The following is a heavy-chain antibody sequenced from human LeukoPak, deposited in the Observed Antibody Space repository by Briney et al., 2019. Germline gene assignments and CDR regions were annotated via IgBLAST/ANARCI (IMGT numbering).Heavy chain of an antibody. J-gene: IGHJ2*01. Sequence: GGSLRLSCAASGFTFSNYGMHWVRQAPGKGLEWVAVISYDGNKKYYADSVKGRFTISRDNSNNTLYLQMSSLRAEDTAVYYCVKAVWNSWYFDLWGRGTLVTVSS. D-gene: IGHD1-7*01. V-gene: IGHV3-30*18. CDR3: VKAVWNSWYFDL. CDR2: ISYDGNKK. CDR1: GFTFSNYG.